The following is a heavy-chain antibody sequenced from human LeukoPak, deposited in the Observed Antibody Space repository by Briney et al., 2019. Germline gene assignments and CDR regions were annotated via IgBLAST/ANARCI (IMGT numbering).Heavy chain of an antibody. V-gene: IGHV3-21*01. CDR2: ISSSSSYI. CDR3: ARGYCTNGVCLGFDY. J-gene: IGHJ4*02. CDR1: GFTFSSYS. Sequence: GGSLRLSCAASGFTFSSYSMNWVRQAPGKGLEWVSSISSSSSYIYYADSVKGRFAISRDNAKNSLYLQMNSLRAEDTAVYYRARGYCTNGVCLGFDYGGQGTLVTVS. D-gene: IGHD2-8*01.